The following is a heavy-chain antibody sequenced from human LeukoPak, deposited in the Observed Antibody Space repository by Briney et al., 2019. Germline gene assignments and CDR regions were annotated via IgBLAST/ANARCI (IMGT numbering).Heavy chain of an antibody. CDR3: ARDSLDGYNLGY. CDR2: INPNSGGT. Sequence: ASVKVSCKASGYSFSDYYMNWVRQAPGQGLEWMGWINPNSGGTNYAQKFRGRVTMTRDTSISTAYMELSRLRSDDTAVYYCARDSLDGYNLGYWGQGTLVTVSS. J-gene: IGHJ4*02. V-gene: IGHV1-2*02. CDR1: GYSFSDYY. D-gene: IGHD5-24*01.